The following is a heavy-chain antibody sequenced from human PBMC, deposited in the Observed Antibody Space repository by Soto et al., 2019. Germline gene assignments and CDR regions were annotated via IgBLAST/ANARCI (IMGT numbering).Heavy chain of an antibody. CDR2: IKQDGSEK. V-gene: IGHV3-7*01. CDR3: AREAYDSSGYYLYYFDY. D-gene: IGHD3-22*01. Sequence: GGSLRLSCAASGFTFSSYWMTWVRQAPGKGLEWVANIKQDGSEKYYVDSVKGRFTISRDNAKNSLYLQMNSLRAEDTAVYYCAREAYDSSGYYLYYFDYWGQGTLVTVSS. CDR1: GFTFSSYW. J-gene: IGHJ4*02.